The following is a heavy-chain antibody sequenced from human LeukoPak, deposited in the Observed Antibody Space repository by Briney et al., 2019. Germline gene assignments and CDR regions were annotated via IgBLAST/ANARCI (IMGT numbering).Heavy chain of an antibody. J-gene: IGHJ5*02. CDR3: ARDVADSGWRLMVNWFDP. CDR2: INTNTGNP. V-gene: IGHV7-4-1*02. Sequence: PWASVKVSCKASGGTFSSYAISWVRQAPGQGLEWMGWINTNTGNPTYAQGFTGRFVFSLDTSVSTAYLQISSLKAEDTAVYYCARDVADSGWRLMVNWFDPWGQGTLVTVSS. CDR1: GGTFSSYA. D-gene: IGHD2-8*01.